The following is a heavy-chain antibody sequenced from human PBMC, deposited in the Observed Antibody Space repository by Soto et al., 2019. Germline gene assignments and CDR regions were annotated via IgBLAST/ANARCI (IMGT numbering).Heavy chain of an antibody. V-gene: IGHV1-3*01. J-gene: IGHJ5*02. D-gene: IGHD6-19*01. Sequence: RASVKVSCKASGYTFTSYAMHWVRQAPGQRLEWMGWINAGNGNTKYSQKFQGRVTITRDTSASTAYMELSSLRSEDTDVYYCASGGAIAVAGRPPAGWFDPWGQGTLVTVSS. CDR2: INAGNGNT. CDR1: GYTFTSYA. CDR3: ASGGAIAVAGRPPAGWFDP.